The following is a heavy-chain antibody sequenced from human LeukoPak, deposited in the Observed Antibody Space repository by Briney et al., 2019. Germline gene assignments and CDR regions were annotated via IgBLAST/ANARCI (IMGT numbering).Heavy chain of an antibody. V-gene: IGHV3-33*01. CDR2: IWYDGSNK. J-gene: IGHJ4*02. Sequence: GRSLRLSCAASGFTFSSYGMHWVRQAPGKGLEWVAVIWYDGSNKYYADSVKGRFTISRDNSKNTLYLQMNSLRAEDTAVYYCARAPGAAAFDYWGQGTLVTVSS. D-gene: IGHD6-13*01. CDR1: GFTFSSYG. CDR3: ARAPGAAAFDY.